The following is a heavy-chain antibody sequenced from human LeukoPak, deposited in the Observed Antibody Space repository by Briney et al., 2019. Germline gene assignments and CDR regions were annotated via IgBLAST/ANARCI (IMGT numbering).Heavy chain of an antibody. D-gene: IGHD6-13*01. CDR1: GGSISSYY. J-gene: IGHJ4*02. CDR3: ASESAAGIFDY. Sequence: SETLSLTCTFSGGSISSYYWSWIRQPPGKGLEWIGYISYSGSTKYNPSFKSRVTISVDTSENQFSLKLSSVTAADTAVYYCASESAAGIFDYWGQGTLVTVSS. CDR2: ISYSGST. V-gene: IGHV4-59*01.